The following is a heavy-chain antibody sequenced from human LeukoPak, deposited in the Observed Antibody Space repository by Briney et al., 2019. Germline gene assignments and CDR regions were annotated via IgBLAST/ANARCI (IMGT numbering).Heavy chain of an antibody. V-gene: IGHV3-20*04. Sequence: GGSLRLSCVGAGLSNSDYGMSWVRQAPGKGLEWVAGIDWNGDASSYSDSAKGRFTISRDNAENSLYLEMNSLRDDDTALYFCARDLSATWYSLAYWGQGTLVTVSS. CDR1: GLSNSDYG. CDR2: IDWNGDAS. D-gene: IGHD2-15*01. CDR3: ARDLSATWYSLAY. J-gene: IGHJ4*02.